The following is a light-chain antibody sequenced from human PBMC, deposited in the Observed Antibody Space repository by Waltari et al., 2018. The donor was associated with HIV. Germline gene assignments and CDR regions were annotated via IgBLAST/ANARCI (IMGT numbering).Light chain of an antibody. J-gene: IGLJ2*01. CDR1: SSDVGSYNL. CDR3: CSYAGSSTPVV. CDR2: EVS. Sequence: QSALTQPASVSGSPGQSITISCTGTSSDVGSYNLVSWYQQHPGKAPKLMIYEVSKRPSGVSNRFAGSNSGNTASLTISGRQAEDEADYYCCSYAGSSTPVVFGGGTKLTVL. V-gene: IGLV2-23*02.